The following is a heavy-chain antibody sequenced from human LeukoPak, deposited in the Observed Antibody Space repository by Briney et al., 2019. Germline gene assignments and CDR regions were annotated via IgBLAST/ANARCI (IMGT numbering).Heavy chain of an antibody. J-gene: IGHJ3*02. V-gene: IGHV1-8*03. CDR1: GYTFTSYD. CDR2: MNPNSGNT. D-gene: IGHD4-17*01. Sequence: ASAKVSCKASGYTFTSYDINLVRQATGQGLEWMGWMNPNSGNTGYAQKFQGRVTITRNTSISTAYMELSSLRSEDTAVYYCARGRYGDYFNDAFDIWGQGTMVTVSS. CDR3: ARGRYGDYFNDAFDI.